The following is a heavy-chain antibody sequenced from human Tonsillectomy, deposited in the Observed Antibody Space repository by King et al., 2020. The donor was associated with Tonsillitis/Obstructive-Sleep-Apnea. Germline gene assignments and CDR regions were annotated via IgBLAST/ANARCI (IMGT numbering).Heavy chain of an antibody. CDR1: GGSISGYY. CDR3: AGGQWGNWYPNWVDP. V-gene: IGHV4-34*01. CDR2: INHSGSP. J-gene: IGHJ5*02. D-gene: IGHD6-13*01. Sequence: VQLQQWGSGLLKPSEPLSLTCDVFGGSISGYYWSWLRQPPGKGLEWIGEINHSGSPSYNPSLKSRVTISVDTSKNQVSLKLSSVTAADTAVYYCAGGQWGNWYPNWVDPWGQGTLAT.